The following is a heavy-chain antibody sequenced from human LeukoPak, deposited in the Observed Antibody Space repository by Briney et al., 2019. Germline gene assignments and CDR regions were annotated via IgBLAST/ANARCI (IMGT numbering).Heavy chain of an antibody. J-gene: IGHJ6*04. CDR1: GFTFSSYS. CDR2: ITSSSSYI. D-gene: IGHD3-9*01. Sequence: RGSLRLSCAASGFTFSSYSMNWVRQAPGKGLEWVSSITSSSSYIYYADSVKGRFTISRDNAKNSLYLQMNSLRAEDTAVYYCARDGAYDILTGMDVWGKGTTVTVSS. CDR3: ARDGAYDILTGMDV. V-gene: IGHV3-21*01.